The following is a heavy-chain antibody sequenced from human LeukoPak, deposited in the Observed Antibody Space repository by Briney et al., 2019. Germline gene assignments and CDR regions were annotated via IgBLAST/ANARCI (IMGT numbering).Heavy chain of an antibody. Sequence: LSGGSLRLSCTASGFTFSNYWMNWVRQAPGKGLEWVANIKTDGSEKYYVDSVKGRFTISRDNAKNSLYLQMNSLRAEDTAVYYCARDYTGYFPWGQGTLVIVSS. CDR1: GFTFSNYW. D-gene: IGHD3-9*01. J-gene: IGHJ5*02. V-gene: IGHV3-7*03. CDR2: IKTDGSEK. CDR3: ARDYTGYFP.